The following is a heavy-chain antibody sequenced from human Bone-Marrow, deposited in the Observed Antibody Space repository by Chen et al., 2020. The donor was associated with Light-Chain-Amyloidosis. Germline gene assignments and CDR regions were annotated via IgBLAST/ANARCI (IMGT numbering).Heavy chain of an antibody. Sequence: EVQLEQSGPEVKKPGESLKISCKGSGYTFPNYWIGWVRQMPGKGLEWMGVIYPADSEARYSPSFEGQVTISPDKSITTAYLQWRSLKASETAMYYCARRRDGYNFDYWGQGTLVTVSS. D-gene: IGHD5-12*01. CDR3: ARRRDGYNFDY. J-gene: IGHJ4*02. CDR2: IYPADSEA. CDR1: GYTFPNYW. V-gene: IGHV5-51*01.